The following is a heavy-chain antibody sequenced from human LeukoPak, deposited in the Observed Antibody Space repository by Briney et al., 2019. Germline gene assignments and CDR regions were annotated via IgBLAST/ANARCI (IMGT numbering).Heavy chain of an antibody. CDR2: ISGGGTGT. J-gene: IGHJ3*02. D-gene: IGHD1-26*01. CDR3: AKLGVGTTYDAFDI. CDR1: GFTFSNYA. Sequence: TGGSLRLSCAAAGFTFSNYAMSWVRQAPGKGLEWVSEISGGGTGTHYADSVRGRFTISRDNSKNTLYLQMTSLRAEDTAVYYCAKLGVGTTYDAFDIWGQGTMVTVPS. V-gene: IGHV3-23*01.